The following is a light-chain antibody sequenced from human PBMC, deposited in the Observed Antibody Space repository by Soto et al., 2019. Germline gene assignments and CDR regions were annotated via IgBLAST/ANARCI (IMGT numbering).Light chain of an antibody. J-gene: IGKJ4*01. CDR2: DES. CDR1: KRVSTY. Sequence: EIVLTQSPATLSLSQGEGATLSCRAIKRVSTYLPWYQQKPGQAPRLLMSDESNRATGIPARFSGSGSGTDFTLTISSLEPEDFAVYYCQQRSNWPLTFGGGTKVEIK. V-gene: IGKV3-11*01. CDR3: QQRSNWPLT.